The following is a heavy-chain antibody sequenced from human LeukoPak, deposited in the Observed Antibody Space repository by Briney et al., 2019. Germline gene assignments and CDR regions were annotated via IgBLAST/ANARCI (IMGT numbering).Heavy chain of an antibody. CDR2: INVGNGNT. V-gene: IGHV1-3*01. CDR1: GYTFTSYA. D-gene: IGHD2-2*01. CDR3: ARGRVEDIVVVPAVGYGMDV. J-gene: IGHJ6*02. Sequence: GASVKVSCKASGYTFTSYAMHWVRQAPGQRLEWMGWINVGNGNTKYSQKFQGRVTITRDTSASTAYMELSSLRSEDTAVYYCARGRVEDIVVVPAVGYGMDVWGQGTTVTVSS.